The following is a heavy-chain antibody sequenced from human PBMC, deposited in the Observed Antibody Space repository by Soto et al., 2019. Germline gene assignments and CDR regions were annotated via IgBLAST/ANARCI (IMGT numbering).Heavy chain of an antibody. CDR2: IYYSGST. V-gene: IGHV4-30-4*01. Sequence: SETLSLTCTVSGGSISSGDYYWSWIRQPPGKGLEWIGYIYYSGSTYYNPSLKSRVTISVDTSKNQFSLKLSSVTAADTAVYYCARGKIVVVISGAFDIWGQGTMVTVSS. D-gene: IGHD3-22*01. CDR1: GGSISSGDYY. J-gene: IGHJ3*02. CDR3: ARGKIVVVISGAFDI.